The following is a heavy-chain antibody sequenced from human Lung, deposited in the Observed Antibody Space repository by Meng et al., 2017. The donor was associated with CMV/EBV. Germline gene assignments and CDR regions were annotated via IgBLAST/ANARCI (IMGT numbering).Heavy chain of an antibody. CDR3: ARVGQWLPIDY. D-gene: IGHD6-19*01. CDR2: IYHSGST. V-gene: IGHV4-4*02. Sequence: VECHEAGHGLVKPSGTLSLTVAVSGGYICSSNWWSWVRQPPGKGLEWIGEIYHSGSTNYNPSLKSRVTISVDKSKNQFSLNLSSVTAADTAVYHCARVGQWLPIDYWGQGTLVTVSS. CDR1: GGYICSSNW. J-gene: IGHJ4*02.